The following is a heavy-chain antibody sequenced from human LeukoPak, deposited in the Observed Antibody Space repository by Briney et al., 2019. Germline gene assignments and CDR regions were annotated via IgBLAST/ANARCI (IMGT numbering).Heavy chain of an antibody. CDR2: ISTNGGST. CDR3: AKDRSSSSAFDY. D-gene: IGHD6-6*01. V-gene: IGHV3-23*01. Sequence: HPGGSLRLSCEASGFTFSSYAMSWVRQAPGKGLEWVSGISTNGGSTSYADSVKGRFTISRDNSKNTLYLQMNSLRAEDTAVYYCAKDRSSSSAFDYWGQGTLVTVSS. CDR1: GFTFSSYA. J-gene: IGHJ4*02.